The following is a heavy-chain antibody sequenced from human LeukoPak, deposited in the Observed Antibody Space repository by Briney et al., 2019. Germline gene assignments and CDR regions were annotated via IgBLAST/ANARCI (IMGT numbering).Heavy chain of an antibody. Sequence: GGSLRLSCAESGFTFDEHVMSRFCEALGVGLWRGSTIRALYPNPYSADSVKGRFTISRDNSKSTLYLQMNSLRAEDTAVYFCAKDLFSGSGRAGNMDVWGKGTTVTVSS. CDR1: GFTFDEHV. CDR3: AKDLFSGSGRAGNMDV. V-gene: IGHV3-23*01. CDR2: IRALYPNP. D-gene: IGHD3-10*01. J-gene: IGHJ6*03.